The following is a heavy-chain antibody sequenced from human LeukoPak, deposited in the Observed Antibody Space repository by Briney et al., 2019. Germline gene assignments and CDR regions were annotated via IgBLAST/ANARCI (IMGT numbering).Heavy chain of an antibody. CDR3: TRDAGAEMATIKDY. CDR1: GFTFGDDG. Sequence: PGGSLRLSCTVSGFTFGDDGMSWVRQAPGRGLEWVGFIRSEAYGGTSEYAASVRGRFIISRDDSKSIAYLQMNSLKTEDTALHYCTRDAGAEMATIKDYWGQGTLVTVSS. CDR2: IRSEAYGGTS. J-gene: IGHJ4*02. D-gene: IGHD5-24*01. V-gene: IGHV3-49*04.